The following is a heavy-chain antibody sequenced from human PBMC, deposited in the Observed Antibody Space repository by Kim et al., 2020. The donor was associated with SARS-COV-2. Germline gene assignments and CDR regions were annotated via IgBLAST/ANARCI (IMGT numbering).Heavy chain of an antibody. Sequence: GGSLRLSCAASGFMFSRYDMYWVRQVTGQGLEWVSYIGTVGDTQYQESSKGRFTTSRENGKNSFYLQMNSRRGGDTGVYFCSRGPLVGSGRDVQALDFWGQGTMVTASS. CDR1: GFMFSRYD. CDR2: IGTVGDT. J-gene: IGHJ3*01. CDR3: SRGPLVGSGRDVQALDF. V-gene: IGHV3-13*01. D-gene: IGHD3-10*02.